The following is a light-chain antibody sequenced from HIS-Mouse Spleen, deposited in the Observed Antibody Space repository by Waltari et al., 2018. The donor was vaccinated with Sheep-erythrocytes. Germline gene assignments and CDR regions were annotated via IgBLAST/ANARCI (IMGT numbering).Light chain of an antibody. CDR1: KLGDKY. Sequence: SYELTQPPSVSVSPGQTASITCSGDKLGDKYACWYQQKPGQSPVLVIYQDSKRPSGIPERFSGSNSGNTATLPISGTQAMDEADYYCQAWDSSTAEVVFGGGTKLTVL. CDR3: QAWDSSTAEVV. J-gene: IGLJ2*01. CDR2: QDS. V-gene: IGLV3-1*01.